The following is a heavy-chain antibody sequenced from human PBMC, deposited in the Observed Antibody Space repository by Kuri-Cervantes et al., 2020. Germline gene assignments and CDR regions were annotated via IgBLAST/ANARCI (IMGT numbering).Heavy chain of an antibody. J-gene: IGHJ4*02. CDR1: GYTFTSYY. D-gene: IGHD5-12*01. CDR3: ARAPPYSGYDWGTLKY. CDR2: INPSGGST. Sequence: ASVKVSCKASGYTFTSYYMHWVRQAPGQGLEWMGIINPSGGSTSYAQKFQGRVTITRDTSASTAYMELSSLRSEDTAVYYCARAPPYSGYDWGTLKYWGQGTLVTDSS. V-gene: IGHV1-46*01.